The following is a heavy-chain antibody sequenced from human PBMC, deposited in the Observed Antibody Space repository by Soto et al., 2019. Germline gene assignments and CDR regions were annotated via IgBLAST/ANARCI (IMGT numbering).Heavy chain of an antibody. J-gene: IGHJ4*02. CDR2: IIPIFGTA. CDR3: AREDNWNPIL. Sequence: SVKVSCKASGGTFSSYAISWVRQAPGQGLEWMGGIIPIFGTANYAQKFQGRVTITADESTSTAYMELSSLRSEVTAVYYCAREDNWNPILWGQGTLVTVSS. D-gene: IGHD1-20*01. V-gene: IGHV1-69*13. CDR1: GGTFSSYA.